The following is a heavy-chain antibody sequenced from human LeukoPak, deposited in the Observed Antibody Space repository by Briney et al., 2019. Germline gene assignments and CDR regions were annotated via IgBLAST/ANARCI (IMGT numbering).Heavy chain of an antibody. V-gene: IGHV3-49*04. J-gene: IGHJ3*02. Sequence: GGSLRLSCTASGFTFGDYAMSWVRQAPGKGLEWVGFIRSKAYGGTTEYAASVKGRFTISRDDSKSIAYLQMNSLKTEDTAVYYCTRGGAQHIVVVIDGAFDIWGQGTMVTVSS. CDR2: IRSKAYGGTT. D-gene: IGHD2-21*01. CDR1: GFTFGDYA. CDR3: TRGGAQHIVVVIDGAFDI.